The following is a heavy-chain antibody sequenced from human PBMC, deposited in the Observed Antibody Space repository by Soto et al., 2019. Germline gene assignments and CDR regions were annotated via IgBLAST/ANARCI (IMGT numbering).Heavy chain of an antibody. D-gene: IGHD4-17*01. Sequence: PSETLSLTCTVSGGSISSYYWSWIRQPPGKGLEWIGYIYYSGSTNYNPSLKSRVTISVDTSKNQFSLELSSVTAADTAVYYCARGDYGDYLVSVWFDPWGQGTLVTVSS. J-gene: IGHJ5*02. CDR3: ARGDYGDYLVSVWFDP. V-gene: IGHV4-59*01. CDR2: IYYSGST. CDR1: GGSISSYY.